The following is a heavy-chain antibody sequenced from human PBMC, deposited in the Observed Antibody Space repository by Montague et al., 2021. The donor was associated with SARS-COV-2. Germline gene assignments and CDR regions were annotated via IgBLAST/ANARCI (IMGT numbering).Heavy chain of an antibody. CDR3: AVIGDVVAATQDWYFDL. J-gene: IGHJ2*01. CDR2: INSDGSST. Sequence: SLRLSCAASGFSFSNYSMHWVRQAPGKGLVWVSRINSDGSSTCYADSVKGRFTISRDNAKNTLYLQMNSLRAEDTAVYYCAVIGDVVAATQDWYFDLWGRGTLVTVSS. CDR1: GFSFSNYS. V-gene: IGHV3-74*01. D-gene: IGHD2-15*01.